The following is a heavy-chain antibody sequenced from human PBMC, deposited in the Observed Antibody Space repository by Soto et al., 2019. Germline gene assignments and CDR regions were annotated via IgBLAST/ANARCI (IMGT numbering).Heavy chain of an antibody. CDR3: ARPTPTDYGDYSYGMDV. Sequence: PGESLKISCKGSGYSFTSYWIGWVRQMPGRGLEWMGIIYPGDSDTRYSPSLQGQVTISADKSISTAYLQWSSLKASDTAMYYCARPTPTDYGDYSYGMDVWGQGTTVTVS. J-gene: IGHJ6*02. CDR2: IYPGDSDT. V-gene: IGHV5-51*01. D-gene: IGHD4-17*01. CDR1: GYSFTSYW.